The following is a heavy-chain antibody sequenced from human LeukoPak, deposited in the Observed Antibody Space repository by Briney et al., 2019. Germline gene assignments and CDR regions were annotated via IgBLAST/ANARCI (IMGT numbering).Heavy chain of an antibody. CDR2: IYYSGST. CDR1: GGSISSSSYY. CDR3: ARVDYDFWSGYYTGYFDY. J-gene: IGHJ4*02. D-gene: IGHD3-3*01. V-gene: IGHV4-39*07. Sequence: PSETLSLTCTVSGGSISSSSYYWGWIRQPPGKGLEWIGSIYYSGSTYYNPSLKSRVTISVDTSKNQFSLKLSSVTAADTAVYYCARVDYDFWSGYYTGYFDYWGQGTLVTVSS.